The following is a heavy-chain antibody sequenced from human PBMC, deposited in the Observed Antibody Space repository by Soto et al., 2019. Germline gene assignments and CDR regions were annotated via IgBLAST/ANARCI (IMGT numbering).Heavy chain of an antibody. D-gene: IGHD4-17*01. V-gene: IGHV5-51*01. Sequence: EVQLVQSGAEVKKPGESLKISCKGSGYSFSSYWIGWVRQMPGKGLEWMGVIYPGGSDTRYSPSFQGQVTISADKSISTAYLQWSSLKASDTAMYYCTRHSAVDYGDYGWLDPWGQGTLVTVSS. CDR2: IYPGGSDT. CDR3: TRHSAVDYGDYGWLDP. CDR1: GYSFSSYW. J-gene: IGHJ5*02.